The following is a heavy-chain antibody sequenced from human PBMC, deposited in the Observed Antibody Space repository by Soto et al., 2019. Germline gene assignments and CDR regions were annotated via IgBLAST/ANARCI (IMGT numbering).Heavy chain of an antibody. CDR2: ISAYNGNT. V-gene: IGHV1-18*01. D-gene: IGHD6-13*01. J-gene: IGHJ5*02. CDR3: AREWGVYSSSWYQTNWFDP. Sequence: QVQLVQSGAEVKKPGASVKVSCKASGYTFTSYGISWVRQAPGQGLEWMGWISAYNGNTNYAQKLQGRVTMTTDTSTSTAYMELRSLRSDDTAVYYCAREWGVYSSSWYQTNWFDPWGQGTLVTVSS. CDR1: GYTFTSYG.